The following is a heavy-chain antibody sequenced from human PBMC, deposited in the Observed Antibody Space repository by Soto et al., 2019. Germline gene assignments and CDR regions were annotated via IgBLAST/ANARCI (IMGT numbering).Heavy chain of an antibody. V-gene: IGHV4-31*03. J-gene: IGHJ3*02. CDR3: ARGLSGYDSIHAFDI. Sequence: SETLSLTCTVSGGYISSGGYYWSWIRQHPGKGLEWIGYIYYSGSTYYNPSLKSRVTISVDTSKNQFSLKLSSVTAADTAVYYCARGLSGYDSIHAFDIWGQGTMVTVSS. CDR1: GGYISSGGYY. CDR2: IYYSGST. D-gene: IGHD5-12*01.